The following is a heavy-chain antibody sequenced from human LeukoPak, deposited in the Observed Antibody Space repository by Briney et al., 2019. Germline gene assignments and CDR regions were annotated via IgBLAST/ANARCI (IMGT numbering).Heavy chain of an antibody. Sequence: GGSLRLSCAASGFTFTNYAMSWARQAPGKGLEWVSGFSISGTTYYADSVKGRFTVSRDNSKNTLYLQMSSLRADDTAVYYCARTDRTGALGRFRMRSDAFDIWGQGTMVTVSS. CDR1: GFTFTNYA. J-gene: IGHJ3*02. D-gene: IGHD3-3*01. CDR3: ARTDRTGALGRFRMRSDAFDI. V-gene: IGHV3-23*01. CDR2: FSISGTT.